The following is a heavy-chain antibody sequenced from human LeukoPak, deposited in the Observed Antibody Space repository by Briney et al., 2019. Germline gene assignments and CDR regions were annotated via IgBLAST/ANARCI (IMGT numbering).Heavy chain of an antibody. Sequence: GASVKVSCKVSGFRLSESGLHWVRQTPGKGPESMGGYDDVDKKRMFAENFQGRLTMTDDTSTDIAYMELSSLRFEDTAVYYCATGEGYCSGATYYSGFDYWGQGTLVTVSS. CDR1: GFRLSESG. D-gene: IGHD2-15*01. V-gene: IGHV1-24*01. J-gene: IGHJ4*02. CDR2: YDDVDKKR. CDR3: ATGEGYCSGATYYSGFDY.